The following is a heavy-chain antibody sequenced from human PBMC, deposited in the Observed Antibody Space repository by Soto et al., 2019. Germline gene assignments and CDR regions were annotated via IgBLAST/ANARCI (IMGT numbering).Heavy chain of an antibody. CDR2: IYYSGST. CDR1: GGSISSYY. CDR3: AKIYSSSSGIDY. J-gene: IGHJ4*02. D-gene: IGHD6-6*01. V-gene: IGHV4-59*01. Sequence: SETLSLTCTVSGGSISSYYWSWIRQPPGKGLEWIGYIYYSGSTNYSPSLKSRVTISVDTSKNQFSLKLSSVTAADTAVYYCAKIYSSSSGIDYWGQGTLVTVSS.